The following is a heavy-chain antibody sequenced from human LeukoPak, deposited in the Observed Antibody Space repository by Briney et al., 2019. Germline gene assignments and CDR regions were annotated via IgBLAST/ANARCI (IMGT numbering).Heavy chain of an antibody. Sequence: PPETLSLTCTVSGDSLSSHYWSWMRHPPGRGREWIGYTYGSGSTHYHPTLRSRVTISEDTSKNQFSLKLTSVTAADTAVYYWARNVGWYSHGSWGQGTLVTVSS. CDR3: ARNVGWYSHGS. J-gene: IGHJ4*02. CDR2: TYGSGST. V-gene: IGHV4-59*08. D-gene: IGHD6-19*01. CDR1: GDSLSSHY.